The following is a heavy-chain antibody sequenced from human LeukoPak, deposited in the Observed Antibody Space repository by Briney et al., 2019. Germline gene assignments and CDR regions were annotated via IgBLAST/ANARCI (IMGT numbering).Heavy chain of an antibody. Sequence: GGSLRLSCAASGFTFSNYEMNWVRQAPGKGLEWVSYISSSGSTIWYADSVKGRFTISRENAKNSLYLQMNSLRAEDSAVYYCARDIANMPGRDSYGYDYWGQGTLVTVSS. CDR1: GFTFSNYE. CDR3: ARDIANMPGRDSYGYDY. J-gene: IGHJ4*02. CDR2: ISSSGSTI. V-gene: IGHV3-48*03. D-gene: IGHD5-18*01.